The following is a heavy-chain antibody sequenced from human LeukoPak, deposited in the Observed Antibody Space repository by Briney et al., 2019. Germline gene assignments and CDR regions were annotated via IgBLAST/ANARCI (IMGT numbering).Heavy chain of an antibody. CDR2: IWYDGSNQ. J-gene: IGHJ4*02. V-gene: IGHV3-33*01. Sequence: GGSLRLSCAASGFTFSSYGMHWVRQAPGKGLEGVAVIWYDGSNQSYAGSVRGRFTISRDNSKNTLYLQMNSLRAEDTAVYYCARDSSYDFWSGYPDYWGQGTLVTVSS. CDR3: ARDSSYDFWSGYPDY. CDR1: GFTFSSYG. D-gene: IGHD3-3*01.